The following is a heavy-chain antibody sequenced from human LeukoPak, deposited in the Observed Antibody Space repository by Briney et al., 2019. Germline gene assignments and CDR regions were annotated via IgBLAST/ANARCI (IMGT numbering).Heavy chain of an antibody. CDR2: ISYDGSNK. Sequence: GGSLRLSCAASGFTFSSYGMHWVRQAPGKGLEWVAVISYDGSNKYYADSVKGRFTISRDNSKNTLYLQMNSLRAEDTAVYYCAKDLPDNVVVPAAALSGMDVWGQGTPVTVSS. D-gene: IGHD2-2*01. CDR3: AKDLPDNVVVPAAALSGMDV. V-gene: IGHV3-30*18. CDR1: GFTFSSYG. J-gene: IGHJ6*02.